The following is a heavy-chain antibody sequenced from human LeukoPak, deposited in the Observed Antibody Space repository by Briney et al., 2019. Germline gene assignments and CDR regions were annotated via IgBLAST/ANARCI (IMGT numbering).Heavy chain of an antibody. CDR2: IFYSGST. J-gene: IGHJ5*01. D-gene: IGHD3-3*01. Sequence: SETLSLTCTVSGGSISSYYWSWMRQPPGKGLEWMGYIFYSGSTNYNPSLKSRVTISVDTSKNQFSLKLTSVTAADTAVYFCARDGRSGYYTGWFDSWGQGTLVTVSS. V-gene: IGHV4-59*12. CDR3: ARDGRSGYYTGWFDS. CDR1: GGSISSYY.